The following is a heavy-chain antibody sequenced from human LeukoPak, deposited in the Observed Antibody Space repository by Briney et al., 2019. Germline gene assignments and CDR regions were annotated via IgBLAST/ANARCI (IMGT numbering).Heavy chain of an antibody. Sequence: GGSLRLSCAASGFTFSSYWMNWVRQAPGKGLEWVSSISSSSSYIYYADSVKGRFTISRDNAKNSLYLQMNSLRAEDTAVYYCARDRGPNDYVWGSYRYHAFDIWGQGTMVTVSS. CDR3: ARDRGPNDYVWGSYRYHAFDI. J-gene: IGHJ3*02. V-gene: IGHV3-21*01. CDR2: ISSSSSYI. CDR1: GFTFSSYW. D-gene: IGHD3-16*02.